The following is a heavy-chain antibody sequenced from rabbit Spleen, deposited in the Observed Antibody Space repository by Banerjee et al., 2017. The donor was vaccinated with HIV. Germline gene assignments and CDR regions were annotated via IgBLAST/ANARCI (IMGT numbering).Heavy chain of an antibody. J-gene: IGHJ4*01. CDR1: GIDFTKYY. CDR2: IYAARGTT. V-gene: IGHV1S45*01. Sequence: QEQLTETGGGLVQPGGSLTLSCKASGIDFTKYYITWVRQAPGKGLEWIGIIYAARGTTDYASWAKGRFTISKTSSTTVTLQVTSLTAADTATYFCTRDDGSGHYIDGFFNLWGPGTLVTVS. D-gene: IGHD1-1*01. CDR3: TRDDGSGHYIDGFFNL.